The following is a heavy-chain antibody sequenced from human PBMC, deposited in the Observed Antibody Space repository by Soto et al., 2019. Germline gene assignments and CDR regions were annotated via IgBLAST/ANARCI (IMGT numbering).Heavy chain of an antibody. Sequence: TLSLTCTVSGGSVSSGSYYWSWIRQPPGKGLEWIGYIYYSGSTNYNPSLKSRVTISVDTSKNQFSLKLSSVTAADTAVYYCARDSFDYPFYGMDVWGQGTTVTVSS. CDR2: IYYSGST. J-gene: IGHJ6*02. CDR3: ARDSFDYPFYGMDV. V-gene: IGHV4-61*01. CDR1: GGSVSSGSYY. D-gene: IGHD3-9*01.